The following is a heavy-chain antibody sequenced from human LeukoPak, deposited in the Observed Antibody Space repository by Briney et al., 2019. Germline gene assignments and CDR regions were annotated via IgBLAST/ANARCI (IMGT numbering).Heavy chain of an antibody. D-gene: IGHD1-14*01. V-gene: IGHV3-53*01. CDR2: IYSGGRT. J-gene: IGHJ6*02. CDR3: ARDPFGKYYYYYGMDV. Sequence: GGSLRLSCAASGFTVSNNYMSWVRQAPGKGLECVSVIYSGGRTYYADSVKGRFTISRDSSRNTLFLQMNSLRAEDTAVYYCARDPFGKYYYYYGMDVWGQGTTVTVSS. CDR1: GFTVSNNY.